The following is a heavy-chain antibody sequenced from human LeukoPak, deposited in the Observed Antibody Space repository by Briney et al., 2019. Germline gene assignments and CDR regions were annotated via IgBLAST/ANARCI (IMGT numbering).Heavy chain of an antibody. CDR3: ARNDVEMATSFDY. CDR2: ISSSSSYI. D-gene: IGHD5-24*01. V-gene: IGHV3-21*01. CDR1: GFTFSSYS. J-gene: IGHJ4*02. Sequence: KTGGSLRLSCAASGFTFSSYSMNWVRQAPGKGLEWVSSISSSSSYIYYADSVKGRFTISRDNAKNSLYLQMNSLRAEDTAVYYCARNDVEMATSFDYWGQGTLVTVSS.